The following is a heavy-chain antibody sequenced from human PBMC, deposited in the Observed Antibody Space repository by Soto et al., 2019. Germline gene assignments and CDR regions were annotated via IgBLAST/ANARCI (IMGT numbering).Heavy chain of an antibody. J-gene: IGHJ3*01. CDR2: IYWDDDK. V-gene: IGHV2-5*02. D-gene: IGHD2-21*01. Sequence: QITLKESGPTLVKPTQTLTLTCTFSGFSLSTSGVGVGWIRQPPGKALEWLARIYWDDDKRYSPSLKSRLTITKDTSKNQVVLTMTNMDPVDTATYYCAHIRSFGIVEGWGQGTMVTVSS. CDR1: GFSLSTSGVG. CDR3: AHIRSFGIVEG.